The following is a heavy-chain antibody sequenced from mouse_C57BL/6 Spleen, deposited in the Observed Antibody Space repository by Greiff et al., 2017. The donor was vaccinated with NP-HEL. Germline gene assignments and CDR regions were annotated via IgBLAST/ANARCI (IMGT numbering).Heavy chain of an antibody. J-gene: IGHJ4*01. CDR3: VRHYYDYERGAMDY. D-gene: IGHD2-4*01. V-gene: IGHV10-1*01. Sequence: EVQLVESGGGLVQPKGSLKLSCAASGFSFNTYAMNWVRQAPGKGLEWVARIRSKSNNYATYYADSVKDRFTISRDDSESMLYLQMNNLKTEDTAMYYCVRHYYDYERGAMDYWGQGTSVTVSS. CDR2: IRSKSNNYAT. CDR1: GFSFNTYA.